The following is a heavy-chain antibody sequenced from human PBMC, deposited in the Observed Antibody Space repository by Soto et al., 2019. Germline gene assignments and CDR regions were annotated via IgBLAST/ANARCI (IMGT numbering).Heavy chain of an antibody. V-gene: IGHV1-69*13. J-gene: IGHJ6*02. CDR3: ARDDDILTTSYYYYGMDV. D-gene: IGHD3-9*01. Sequence: ASVKVSCKASGGTFSSYAISWVRQAPGQGLEWMGGIIPIFGTANYAQKFQGRVTITADESTSTAYMELSSLRSEDTAVYYCARDDDILTTSYYYYGMDVWGQGTTVTVSS. CDR2: IIPIFGTA. CDR1: GGTFSSYA.